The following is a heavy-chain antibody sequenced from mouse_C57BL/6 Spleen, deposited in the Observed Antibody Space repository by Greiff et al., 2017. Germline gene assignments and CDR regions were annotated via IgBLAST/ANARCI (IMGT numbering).Heavy chain of an antibody. J-gene: IGHJ4*01. CDR2: ISGGGGNT. CDR3: ARKGITTAMEY. V-gene: IGHV5-9*01. D-gene: IGHD1-1*01. CDR1: GFTFSSYT. Sequence: EVKLVESGGGLVKPGGSLKLSCAASGFTFSSYTMSWVRQTPGKRLEWVATISGGGGNTYYPDSVKGRFTISRDNANNTLYLQMSSLGSEDTALYYCARKGITTAMEYWGQGTSVTVSS.